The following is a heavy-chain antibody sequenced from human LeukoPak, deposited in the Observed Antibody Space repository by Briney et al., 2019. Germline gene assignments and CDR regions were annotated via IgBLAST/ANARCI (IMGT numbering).Heavy chain of an antibody. CDR3: ARTTSLTASGYDC. Sequence: VSVKVSCKTSGYTFTTYHINWVRQATGQGLEWLGWMNPYNGDRGYAQKFQGRLSITSDTSISTAYMELSSLKSDDTAVYFCARTTSLTASGYDCWGQGTLVTVSS. CDR2: MNPYNGDR. CDR1: GYTFTTYH. J-gene: IGHJ4*02. D-gene: IGHD4-17*01. V-gene: IGHV1-8*03.